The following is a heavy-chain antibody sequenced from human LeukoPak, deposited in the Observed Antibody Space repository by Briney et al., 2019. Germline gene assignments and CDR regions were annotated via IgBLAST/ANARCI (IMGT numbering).Heavy chain of an antibody. CDR3: ARHPGQWLAFDY. D-gene: IGHD6-19*01. CDR2: IYYSGST. V-gene: IGHV4-39*01. CDR1: GGSISSSSYY. J-gene: IGHJ4*02. Sequence: KPSETLSLTCTVSGGSISSSSYYWGWIRQPPGKGLEWIGSIYYSGSTYYNPSLKSRVTISVDTSKNQFSLKLSSVTAAGTAMYYCARHPGQWLAFDYWGQGTLVTVSS.